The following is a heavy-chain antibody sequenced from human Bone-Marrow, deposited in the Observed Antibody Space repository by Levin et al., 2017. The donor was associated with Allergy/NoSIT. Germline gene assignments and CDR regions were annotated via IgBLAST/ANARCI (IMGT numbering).Heavy chain of an antibody. D-gene: IGHD3-10*01. CDR1: GGFIKYYY. Sequence: SETLSLNCTVSGGFIKYYYWSWVRQAPGKGLDWIGYIYGSTGSTNYNPSVEGRVTISVDTSKKQLSLKLSSVTAADTAVYYCARNIAMIRGSYGMDVWGQGTTVTVSS. CDR2: IYGSTGST. J-gene: IGHJ6*02. V-gene: IGHV4-59*01. CDR3: ARNIAMIRGSYGMDV.